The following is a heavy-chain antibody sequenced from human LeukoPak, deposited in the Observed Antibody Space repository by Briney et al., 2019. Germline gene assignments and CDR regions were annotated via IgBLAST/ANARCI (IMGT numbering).Heavy chain of an antibody. CDR1: GFTVSSNY. J-gene: IGHJ4*02. V-gene: IGHV3-53*01. D-gene: IGHD2-15*01. CDR2: IYSGGST. CDR3: ARDVEYCSGGSCYAYDY. Sequence: PGGSLRLSCAASGFTVSSNYMSWVRQAPGKGLEWVSVIYSGGSTYYADSVKGRLTISRDNSKNTLYLQMNSLRAEDTAVYYCARDVEYCSGGSCYAYDYWGQGTLVTVSS.